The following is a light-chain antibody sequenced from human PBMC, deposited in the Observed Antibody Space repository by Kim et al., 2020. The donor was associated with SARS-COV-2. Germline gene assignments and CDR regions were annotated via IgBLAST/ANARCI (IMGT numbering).Light chain of an antibody. CDR3: QQYGTTPLT. Sequence: SPGATATLSCRASQCISSALLAWYQQRPGQAPRLLMSGASIRATGIPDRFSGSGSGTDFTLTISRLETDDFAVYYCQQYGTTPLTFGGGTKVDIK. J-gene: IGKJ4*01. V-gene: IGKV3-20*01. CDR1: QCISSAL. CDR2: GAS.